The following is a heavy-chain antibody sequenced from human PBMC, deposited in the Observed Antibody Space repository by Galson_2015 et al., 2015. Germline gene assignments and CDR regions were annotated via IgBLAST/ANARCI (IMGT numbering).Heavy chain of an antibody. CDR1: GYSFTSYW. D-gene: IGHD6-25*01. V-gene: IGHV5-51*01. J-gene: IGHJ6*03. CDR3: ARHSLGSAGSHYYMDV. CDR2: IYPGDSDT. Sequence: QSGAVVKKPGESLKISCKGSGYSFTSYWIGWVRQMPGKGLEWMGIIYPGDSDTRYSPSFQGQVTISADKSISTAYLQWSSLKASDTAMYYCARHSLGSAGSHYYMDVWGKGTTVTVSS.